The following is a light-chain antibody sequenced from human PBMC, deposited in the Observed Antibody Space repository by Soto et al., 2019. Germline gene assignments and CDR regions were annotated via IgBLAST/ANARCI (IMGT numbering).Light chain of an antibody. CDR2: EVS. V-gene: IGLV2-18*02. CDR3: SSYTSSSPPHV. Sequence: QSVLTQPPSVSGSPGQSFTISCTGTSSDVGSYNRVSWYQQPPGTAPKLMIYEVSNRPSGVPDRFSGSKSGNTASLTISGLQAEDEADYYCSSYTSSSPPHVFGPGTKVTVL. CDR1: SSDVGSYNR. J-gene: IGLJ1*01.